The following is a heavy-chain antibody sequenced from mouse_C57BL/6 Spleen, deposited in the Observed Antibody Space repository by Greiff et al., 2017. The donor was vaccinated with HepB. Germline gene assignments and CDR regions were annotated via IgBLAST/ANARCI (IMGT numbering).Heavy chain of an antibody. CDR1: GYTFTNYW. Sequence: VKLQESGAELVRPGTSVKMSCKASGYTFTNYWIGWAKQRPGHGLEWIGDIYPGGGYTNYNEKFKGKATLTADKSSSTAYMQFSSLTSEDSAIYYCARRSSGYAMDYWGQGTSVTVSS. V-gene: IGHV1-63*01. CDR3: ARRSSGYAMDY. D-gene: IGHD3-2*02. J-gene: IGHJ4*01. CDR2: IYPGGGYT.